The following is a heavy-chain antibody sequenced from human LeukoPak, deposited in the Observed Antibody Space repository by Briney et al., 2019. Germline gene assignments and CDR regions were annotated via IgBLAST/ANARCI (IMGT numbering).Heavy chain of an antibody. CDR2: IFPIFATA. J-gene: IGHJ1*01. CDR3: AREGGSGMIVVVSHQYFQH. V-gene: IGHV1-69*13. Sequence: SVKVSCKASGGTFSSYAISWVRQAPGQGLEWMGRIFPIFATANYAQKFQGRVTITADESTSTAYMELSSLRSEDTAVYYCAREGGSGMIVVVSHQYFQHWGQGTLVTVSS. D-gene: IGHD3-22*01. CDR1: GGTFSSYA.